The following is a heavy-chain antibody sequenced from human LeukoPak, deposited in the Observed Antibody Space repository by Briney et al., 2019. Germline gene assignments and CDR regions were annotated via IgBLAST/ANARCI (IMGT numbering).Heavy chain of an antibody. CDR2: ISSSGSTI. Sequence: GGSLRLSCAASGFTFSDYYMSWIRQAPGKGLEWVSYISSSGSTIYYADSVKGRFTISRDNAKNSLYLQMNSLRAEDTAVYYCARDQYSGYDGTSFDYWGQGTLVTVSS. CDR1: GFTFSDYY. D-gene: IGHD5-12*01. V-gene: IGHV3-11*01. J-gene: IGHJ4*02. CDR3: ARDQYSGYDGTSFDY.